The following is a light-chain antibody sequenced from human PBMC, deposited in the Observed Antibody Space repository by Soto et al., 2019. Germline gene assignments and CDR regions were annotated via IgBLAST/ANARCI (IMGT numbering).Light chain of an antibody. Sequence: QAVLTQPASVSGSPGQSITISCTGTSSDVGGYYYVSWYQHHPGKAPKLMIYQVSNRPSGVSNHFSGSKSGNTASLTISGLQAEDEADYYCSSYTSSNTFYVFGTGTKVTVL. CDR2: QVS. V-gene: IGLV2-14*01. CDR3: SSYTSSNTFYV. CDR1: SSDVGGYYY. J-gene: IGLJ1*01.